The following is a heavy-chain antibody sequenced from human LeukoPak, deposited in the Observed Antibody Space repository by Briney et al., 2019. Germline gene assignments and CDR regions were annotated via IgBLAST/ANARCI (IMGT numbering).Heavy chain of an antibody. CDR3: ARRDDGSGSFYNGLDTFDI. CDR1: GFTFRNYG. V-gene: IGHV3-33*01. CDR2: IWNDGSNK. D-gene: IGHD3-10*01. J-gene: IGHJ3*02. Sequence: GGSLRLSCAASGFTFRNYGMHWVRQAPVKGLEWVAAIWNDGSNKYYGDSVKGRFIISRDSSKNTLSLQMNSLRAEDTAVYYCARRDDGSGSFYNGLDTFDIWGLGTMVTVSS.